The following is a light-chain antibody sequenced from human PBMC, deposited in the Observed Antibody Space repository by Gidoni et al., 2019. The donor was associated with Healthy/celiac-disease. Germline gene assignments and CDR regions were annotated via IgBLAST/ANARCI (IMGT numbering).Light chain of an antibody. Sequence: DIQMTQSPSSLSASVGDRVTITCRASQSISSYLNWYQQKPGKAPKLLIYAASSLQRGVPSRFSGSGSGTDFTLTISSLQPEDFATYYCQQSYRTATFGQGTRLEIK. CDR3: QQSYRTAT. V-gene: IGKV1-39*01. CDR2: AAS. J-gene: IGKJ5*01. CDR1: QSISSY.